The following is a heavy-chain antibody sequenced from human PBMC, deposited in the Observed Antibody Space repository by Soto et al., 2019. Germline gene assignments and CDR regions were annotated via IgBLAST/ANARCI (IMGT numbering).Heavy chain of an antibody. J-gene: IGHJ5*02. CDR1: GGSISSSSYY. Sequence: SETLSLTCTVSGGSISSSSYYWGWIRQPPGKGLEWIGSIYYSGSTYYNPSLKSRVTISVDTSKNQFSLKLSSVTAADTAVYYCARHWTCSSTSCYAGSWFDPWGQGTLVTVSS. V-gene: IGHV4-39*01. CDR3: ARHWTCSSTSCYAGSWFDP. D-gene: IGHD2-2*01. CDR2: IYYSGST.